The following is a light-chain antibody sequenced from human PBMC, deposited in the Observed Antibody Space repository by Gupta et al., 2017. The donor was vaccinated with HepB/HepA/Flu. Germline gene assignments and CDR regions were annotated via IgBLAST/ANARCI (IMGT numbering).Light chain of an antibody. CDR3: GTWDTSLSAWV. CDR1: TSNIGNNY. CDR2: KNN. V-gene: IGLV1-51*02. J-gene: IGLJ3*02. Sequence: HSLLPQPPSVSAPPGQKVIISCSGSTSNIGNNYVSWYQQLPGTAPKFLIFKNNKRPSGIPDRFSGSKSGTSATLVITGLQTGDEADYYCGTWDTSLSAWVFGGGTRLTVL.